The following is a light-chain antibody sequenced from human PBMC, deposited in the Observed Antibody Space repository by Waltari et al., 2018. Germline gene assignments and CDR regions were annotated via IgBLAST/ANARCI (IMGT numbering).Light chain of an antibody. CDR3: CSYAARYTFV. V-gene: IGLV2-11*01. Sequence: QSALTQPRSVSGSPGQSVTISCTGTSSDVGGYNYVSWYQQHPGKAPKHRIYDVTKRPSGVPDRLSGSKSGNTASLTISGLQAEDEADYYCCSYAARYTFVFGTGTKVTVL. CDR1: SSDVGGYNY. J-gene: IGLJ1*01. CDR2: DVT.